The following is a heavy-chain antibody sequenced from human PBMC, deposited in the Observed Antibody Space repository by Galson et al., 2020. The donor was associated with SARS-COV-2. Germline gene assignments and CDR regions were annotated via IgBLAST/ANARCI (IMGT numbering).Heavy chain of an antibody. Sequence: SETLSLTCTVSGASTSSGPYSWTWIRQPAGKGLEWIGRIYKRGRTAYHPSLWSQATISVDTSKNQFSLKLSSVTAADTAVYYCARGNSPCVTIFGILTCTWGMDVWGQGTTVTVSS. CDR2: IYKRGRT. D-gene: IGHD3-3*01. J-gene: IGHJ6*02. V-gene: IGHV4-61*02. CDR3: ARGNSPCVTIFGILTCTWGMDV. CDR1: GASTSSGPYS.